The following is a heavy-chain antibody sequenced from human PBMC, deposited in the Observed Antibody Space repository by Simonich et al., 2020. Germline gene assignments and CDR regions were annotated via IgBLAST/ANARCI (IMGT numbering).Heavy chain of an antibody. CDR3: ARGKGWKNAFDI. CDR2: INHSESP. D-gene: IGHD1-1*01. V-gene: IGHV4-34*01. J-gene: IGHJ3*02. CDR1: GGSFSGYY. Sequence: QVQLQQWGAGLLKPSETLSLTCAVYGGSFSGYYWSWIRQPPGKGLEWIGEINHSESPNYNPSLKSRVTISVYTSKNQCSLKLSSVTAADTAVYYCARGKGWKNAFDIWGQGTMVTVSS.